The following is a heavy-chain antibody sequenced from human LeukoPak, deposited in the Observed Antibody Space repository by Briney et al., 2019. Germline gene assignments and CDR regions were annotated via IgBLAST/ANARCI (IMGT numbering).Heavy chain of an antibody. J-gene: IGHJ4*02. CDR2: INHAGNT. CDR1: GGSFIGNY. V-gene: IGHV4-34*01. Sequence: SETLSLTCAVYGGSFIGNYWIWIRQPPGKGLEWIGEINHAGNTNYNPSLKSRVTISVDTSKNQFSLNLRSVTAADTAVYYCARKAVGETSNYFDYWGQGTLVTVSS. CDR3: ARKAVGETSNYFDY. D-gene: IGHD1-26*01.